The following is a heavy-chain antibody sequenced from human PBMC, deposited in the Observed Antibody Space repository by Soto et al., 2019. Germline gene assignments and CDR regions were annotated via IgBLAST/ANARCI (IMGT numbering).Heavy chain of an antibody. V-gene: IGHV3-30-3*01. CDR1: GFTFNTHA. Sequence: GGSLRLSCAASGFTFNTHAMHWVRQAPGKGLEWVAVISYDGSNKYYADSVKGRFTISRDNSKNTLYLQMNSLRAEDTAVYYCARDLRRASSGFFDYWGQGTLVTVSS. D-gene: IGHD3-22*01. CDR3: ARDLRRASSGFFDY. J-gene: IGHJ4*02. CDR2: ISYDGSNK.